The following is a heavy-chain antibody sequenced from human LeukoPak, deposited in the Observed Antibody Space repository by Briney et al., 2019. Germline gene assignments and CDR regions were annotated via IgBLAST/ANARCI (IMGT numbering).Heavy chain of an antibody. CDR1: GYSFTSYW. D-gene: IGHD6-13*01. CDR2: IYPGDSDT. J-gene: IGHJ5*02. CDR3: ARRAYSSSWPRGINWFDP. V-gene: IGHV5-51*01. Sequence: PGESLKICCKGSGYSFTSYWIGWVRQMPGKGLEWMGIIYPGDSDTRYSPSFQGQVTISADKSISTAYLQWSSLKASDTAMYYCARRAYSSSWPRGINWFDPWGQGTLVTVSS.